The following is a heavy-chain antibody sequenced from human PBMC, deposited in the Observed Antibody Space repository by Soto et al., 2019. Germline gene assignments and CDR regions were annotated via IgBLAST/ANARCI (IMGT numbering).Heavy chain of an antibody. CDR2: LYWDDDN. V-gene: IGHV2-5*02. CDR3: AHGSGWLSDY. CDR1: GFSLSTSGVG. Sequence: QITLKESGPTLVKPTQTLTLTCTFSGFSLSTSGVGVGWIRQPPGKALEWLALLYWDDDNRYNPSLRSRLTLAKDTSKNQGFLTMANMDPVDTATYYCAHGSGWLSDYWGQGTLVTVSS. J-gene: IGHJ4*02. D-gene: IGHD6-19*01.